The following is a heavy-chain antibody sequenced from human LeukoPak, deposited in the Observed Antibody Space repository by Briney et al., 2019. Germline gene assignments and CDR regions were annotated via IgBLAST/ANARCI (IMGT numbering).Heavy chain of an antibody. CDR1: GFTFSSYW. Sequence: GGSLRLSCAASGFTFSSYWMSWVRQAPGKGLEWVANIKQDGSEKNCVDSVRGRFTISRDNAKNSLYLQMNSLRAEDTAVYYCARFHSSKYPPYYFDYWGQGTLVTVSS. D-gene: IGHD3-22*01. J-gene: IGHJ4*02. CDR2: IKQDGSEK. CDR3: ARFHSSKYPPYYFDY. V-gene: IGHV3-7*01.